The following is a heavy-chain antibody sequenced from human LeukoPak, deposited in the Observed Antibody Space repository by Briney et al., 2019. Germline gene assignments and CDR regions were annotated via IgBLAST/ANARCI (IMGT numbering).Heavy chain of an antibody. CDR1: GGSFSGYY. D-gene: IGHD2-2*01. CDR3: ARRYCSSTSCYFYFQH. V-gene: IGHV4-34*01. Sequence: SETPSLTCAVYGGSFSGYYWSWIRQPPGKGLEWIGEINHSGSTNYNPSLKSRVTISVDTSKNQFSLKLSSVTAADTAVYYCARRYCSSTSCYFYFQHWGQGTLVTVSS. CDR2: INHSGST. J-gene: IGHJ1*01.